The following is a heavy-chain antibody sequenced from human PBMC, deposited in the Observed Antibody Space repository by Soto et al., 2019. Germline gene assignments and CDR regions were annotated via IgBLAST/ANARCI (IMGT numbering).Heavy chain of an antibody. CDR3: ARGQQLAIPRPPYGMDV. Sequence: PSETLSLTCTVSGGSISSYYWSWIRQPPGKRLEWIGYIYYSGSTNYNPSLKSRVTISVDTSKNQFSLKLGSVTAADTAVYYCARGQQLAIPRPPYGMDVWGQGTTVTVSS. CDR1: GGSISSYY. J-gene: IGHJ6*02. V-gene: IGHV4-59*01. D-gene: IGHD6-13*01. CDR2: IYYSGST.